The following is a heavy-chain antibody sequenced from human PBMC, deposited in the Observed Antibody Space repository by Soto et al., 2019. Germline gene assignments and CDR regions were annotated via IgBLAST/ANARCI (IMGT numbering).Heavy chain of an antibody. CDR3: AHDHYDSRRGFDP. J-gene: IGHJ5*02. CDR2: IYWDEDK. V-gene: IGHV2-5*02. Sequence: QITLKESGPPLVKPTQTLTLTCTFSGFSLTTRGVGVGWIRQPPGKALEWLGIIYWDEDKRYNPSLKNRLTITTDTSKNQVVLIMTNMDPVDTATYYCAHDHYDSRRGFDPWGQGTLVTVSS. CDR1: GFSLTTRGVG. D-gene: IGHD3-3*01.